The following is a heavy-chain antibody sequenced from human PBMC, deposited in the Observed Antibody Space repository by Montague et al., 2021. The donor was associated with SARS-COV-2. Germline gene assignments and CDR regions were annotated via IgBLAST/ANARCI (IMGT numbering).Heavy chain of an antibody. CDR1: GGSIGSYY. CDR2: IYYSGGT. CDR3: ARQRYTSGWHYHGMDV. Sequence: SETLSLTCTVSGGSIGSYYWSWVRQPPGRGLEWIGNIYYSGGTKYNPSLKSRVTISLDTSKNQFSLNLSSVTAADTAVYYCARQRYTSGWHYHGMDVWGQGSTVVVSS. J-gene: IGHJ6*02. D-gene: IGHD6-19*01. V-gene: IGHV4-59*08.